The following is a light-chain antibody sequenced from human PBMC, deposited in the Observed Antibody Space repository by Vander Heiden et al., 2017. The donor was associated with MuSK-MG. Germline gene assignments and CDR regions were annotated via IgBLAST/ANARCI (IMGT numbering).Light chain of an antibody. J-gene: IGLJ1*01. CDR1: SSNIGYDY. V-gene: IGLV1-47*01. CDR3: AAWDDSLSGYV. CDR2: RNN. Sequence: QSVLTHPPSASGTPGQRVTISCSGSSSNIGYDYVYWYQQLPGTAPKLLIYRNNQRPSGVPDRFSGSKSGTSASLAISGLRSEDEADYYCAAWDDSLSGYVFGTGTKVTVL.